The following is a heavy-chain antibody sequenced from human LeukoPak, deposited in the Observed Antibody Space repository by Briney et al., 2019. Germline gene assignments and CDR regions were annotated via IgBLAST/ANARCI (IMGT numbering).Heavy chain of an antibody. J-gene: IGHJ4*02. CDR2: INPNSGGT. CDR3: ARTGAIAAAGNFDY. V-gene: IGHV1-2*02. Sequence: ASVKVSCKASGYNFIANYMHWVRQAPGQGLEWMGWINPNSGGTNYAQKLQGRVTMTTDTSTSTAYMELRSLRSDDTAVYYCARTGAIAAAGNFDYWGQGTLVTVSS. D-gene: IGHD6-13*01. CDR1: GYNFIANY.